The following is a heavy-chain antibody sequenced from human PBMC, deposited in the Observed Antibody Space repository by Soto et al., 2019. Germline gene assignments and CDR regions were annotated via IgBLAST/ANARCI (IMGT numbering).Heavy chain of an antibody. CDR2: IYYSGST. CDR3: ARWDMVTTKVGFDP. D-gene: IGHD5-12*01. CDR1: GGSISSYY. J-gene: IGHJ5*02. V-gene: IGHV4-59*08. Sequence: SETLSLTCTVSGGSISSYYWSWIRQPPGKGLEWIGYIYYSGSTNYNPSLKSRVTISVDTSKNQFSLKLSSVTAADTAVYYCARWDMVTTKVGFDPWGQGTLVTVSS.